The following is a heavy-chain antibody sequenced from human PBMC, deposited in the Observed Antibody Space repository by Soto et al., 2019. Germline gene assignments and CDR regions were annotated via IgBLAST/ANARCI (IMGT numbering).Heavy chain of an antibody. CDR2: IKGEADGGTT. J-gene: IGHJ4*02. V-gene: IGHV3-15*05. CDR1: GFPFRTAW. CDR3: ARDAAEYYFDY. Sequence: GGSLKLSCAAFGFPFRTAWMTWVRRPPGRGLEWVGRIKGEADGGTTDYAAPVKGRITISRDHSKDTSKKQFSLKLRSVTAADTAVYYCARDAAEYYFDYWGQGTLVTVSS. D-gene: IGHD6-25*01.